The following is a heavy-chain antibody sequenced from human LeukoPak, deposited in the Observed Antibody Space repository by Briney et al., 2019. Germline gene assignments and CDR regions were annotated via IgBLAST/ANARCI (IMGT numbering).Heavy chain of an antibody. CDR2: ISDSGGST. CDR1: GFTFSSYA. J-gene: IGHJ4*02. Sequence: GESLRLSCAASGFTFSSYAMNWVRQAPGKGLEWISRISDSGGSTYYVDSVKGRFTISRDNSKNTLYLQMNSLRAEDMAVYYCAKCRSLSPASATNYWGQGTLVTVSS. D-gene: IGHD2-15*01. V-gene: IGHV3-23*01. CDR3: AKCRSLSPASATNY.